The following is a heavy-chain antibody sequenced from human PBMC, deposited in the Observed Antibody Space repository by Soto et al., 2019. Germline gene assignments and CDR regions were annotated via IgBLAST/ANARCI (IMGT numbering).Heavy chain of an antibody. V-gene: IGHV1-69*10. J-gene: IGHJ5*02. CDR2: IIPILGIA. CDR1: GYTFTSNA. D-gene: IGHD6-13*01. CDR3: ARDIPYSSSPSFDP. Sequence: SVKVTCEASGYTFTSNASRWVRQAPGQGLEWMGWIIPILGIANYAQKFQGRVTITADKSTSTAYMELSSLRSEDTAVYYCARDIPYSSSPSFDPWGQGTLVTVSS.